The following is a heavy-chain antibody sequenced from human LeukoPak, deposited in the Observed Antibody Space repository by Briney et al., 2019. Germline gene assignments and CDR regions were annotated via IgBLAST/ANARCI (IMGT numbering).Heavy chain of an antibody. V-gene: IGHV3-7*03. D-gene: IGHD3-16*01. J-gene: IGHJ6*02. CDR3: ARGGGLDV. CDR1: GFIFSSYW. CDR2: INHNGNVN. Sequence: GGSLILSCAASGFIFSSYWVNWARQPPGKGLEWVASINHNGNVNYYVDSVKGRFTISRDNAKNSLFLQLSKLRAEDTAVYFCARGGGLDVGGQGATVTVSS.